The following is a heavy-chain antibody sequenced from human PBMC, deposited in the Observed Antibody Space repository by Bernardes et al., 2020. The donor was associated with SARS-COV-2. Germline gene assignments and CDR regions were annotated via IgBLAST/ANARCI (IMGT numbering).Heavy chain of an antibody. V-gene: IGHV3-21*01. J-gene: IGHJ5*02. D-gene: IGHD6-25*01. CDR3: ARGLRDGYNPGWFDP. CDR2: ISGTSSYI. CDR1: GFTFSSYS. Sequence: GGSLRLSCAASGFTFSSYSLSWVRQAAGKGLEWVSSISGTSSYIYYADSVKGRFTISRDSAKNSVYLQMNTLRAEDTAVYYCARGLRDGYNPGWFDPWGQGTLVIVSS.